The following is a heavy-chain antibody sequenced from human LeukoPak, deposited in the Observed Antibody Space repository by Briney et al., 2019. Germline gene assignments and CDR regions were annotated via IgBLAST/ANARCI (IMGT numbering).Heavy chain of an antibody. J-gene: IGHJ4*02. V-gene: IGHV1-2*02. CDR2: INPNSGGT. Sequence: GASVKVSCKASGYTFTGYYMHWVRQAPGQGLEWMGWINPNSGGTNYAQKFQGRATMTRDTSISTAYMELSRLRSDDTAVYYCARVYDSSGYYPSGFDYWGQGTLVTVSS. CDR1: GYTFTGYY. D-gene: IGHD3-22*01. CDR3: ARVYDSSGYYPSGFDY.